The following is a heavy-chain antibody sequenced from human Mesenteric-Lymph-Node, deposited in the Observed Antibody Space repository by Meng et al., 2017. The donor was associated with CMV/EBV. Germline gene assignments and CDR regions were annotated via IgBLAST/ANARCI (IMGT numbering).Heavy chain of an antibody. D-gene: IGHD3-10*01. CDR1: GGSISSSWHY. CDR3: ARDTLTYSYGPGWIDP. CDR2: IFYSGSA. J-gene: IGHJ5*02. Sequence: QLQVQESGPRLVNPSETLSLKCTVSGGSISSSWHYWGWIRQPPGKGLEWIGSIFYSGSAHYNPALESRVTISIDKSKNEFFLNLGSVTAADTAMYFCARDTLTYSYGPGWIDPWGQGTLVTVSS. V-gene: IGHV4-39*02.